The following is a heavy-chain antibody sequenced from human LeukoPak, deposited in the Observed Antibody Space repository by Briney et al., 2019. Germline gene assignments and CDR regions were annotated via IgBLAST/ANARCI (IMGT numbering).Heavy chain of an antibody. V-gene: IGHV3-23*01. J-gene: IGHJ4*02. D-gene: IGHD3-22*01. Sequence: PGGSLRLSCAASGFTFNIYAMSWVRQAPGKGLEWVSAISGSGGSTYYADSVKGRFTISRDNSKNTLYLQMNSLRAEDTAVYYCAAYYDSSGYYRTPFDYWGQGTLVTVST. CDR1: GFTFNIYA. CDR2: ISGSGGST. CDR3: AAYYDSSGYYRTPFDY.